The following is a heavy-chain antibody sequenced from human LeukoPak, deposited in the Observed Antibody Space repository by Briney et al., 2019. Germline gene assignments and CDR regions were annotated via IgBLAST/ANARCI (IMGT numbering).Heavy chain of an antibody. CDR3: ARVGCGGDCYYYFDY. CDR2: IKQDGSEK. D-gene: IGHD2-21*02. CDR1: GFTFSSYW. J-gene: IGHJ4*02. Sequence: GGSLRLSCAASGFTFSSYWMSWVRQAPGKGLEWVANIKQDGSEKYYVDSVKGRFTFSRDNAKNSLYLQMNSLRAEDTAVYYCARVGCGGDCYYYFDYWGQGTLVTVSS. V-gene: IGHV3-7*01.